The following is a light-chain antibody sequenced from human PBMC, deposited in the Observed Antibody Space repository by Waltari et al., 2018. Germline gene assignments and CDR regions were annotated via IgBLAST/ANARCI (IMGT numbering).Light chain of an antibody. CDR2: EDS. Sequence: QSALTQPPSASGFPGTSVTIPCSGTSSDAGGYNYVNRYQQHPGKAPKLMIYEDSKRPSGVPDRFSGSKSGNTASPTVSGLQAEDEADYYCSSYAGNDNFEVFGGGTKLTVL. CDR3: SSYAGNDNFEV. CDR1: SSDAGGYNY. V-gene: IGLV2-8*01. J-gene: IGLJ3*02.